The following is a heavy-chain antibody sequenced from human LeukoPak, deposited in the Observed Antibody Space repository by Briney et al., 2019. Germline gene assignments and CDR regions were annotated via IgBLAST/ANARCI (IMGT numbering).Heavy chain of an antibody. J-gene: IGHJ5*02. CDR1: GGTFSSYA. CDR2: IIPILGIA. D-gene: IGHD3-3*01. V-gene: IGHV1-69*04. Sequence: ASVKVSCKASGGTFSSYAISWVRQAPGQGLEWMGRIIPILGIANYAQKFQGRVTITADKSTSTAYMELSSLRSEDTAVYYCARDAGPLEIFTYNWFDPWGQGTLVTVSS. CDR3: ARDAGPLEIFTYNWFDP.